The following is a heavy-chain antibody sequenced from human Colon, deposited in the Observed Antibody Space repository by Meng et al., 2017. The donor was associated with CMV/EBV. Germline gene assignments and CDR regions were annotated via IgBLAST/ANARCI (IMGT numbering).Heavy chain of an antibody. D-gene: IGHD3-10*01. V-gene: IGHV4-61*01. J-gene: IGHJ4*02. CDR1: GDSVSSGNYY. Sequence: SETLSLTCTVSGDSVSSGNYYWSWIRQSPGKRLEFLGYRFVRGSPNYSPSLRGRVSISVDTSKNQVSLELTSVTAADTAVYYCAKGDMVRGLIDYWGQGTLVTVSS. CDR3: AKGDMVRGLIDY. CDR2: RFVRGSP.